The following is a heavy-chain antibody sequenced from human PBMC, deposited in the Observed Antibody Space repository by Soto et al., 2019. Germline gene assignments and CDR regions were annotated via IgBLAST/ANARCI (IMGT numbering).Heavy chain of an antibody. D-gene: IGHD6-13*01. V-gene: IGHV3-7*01. J-gene: IGHJ4*02. CDR3: ARDGRAAAGPFDY. CDR1: GFTFSSYW. CDR2: IKQDGSEK. Sequence: LRLSCAASGFTFSSYWMSWVRQAPGKGLEWVANIKQDGSEKYYVDSVKGRFTISRDNAKNSLYLQMNSLRAEDTAVYYCARDGRAAAGPFDYWGQGTLVTVSS.